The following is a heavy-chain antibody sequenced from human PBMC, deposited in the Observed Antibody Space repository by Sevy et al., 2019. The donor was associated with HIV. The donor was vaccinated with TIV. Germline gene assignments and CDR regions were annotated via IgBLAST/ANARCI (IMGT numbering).Heavy chain of an antibody. V-gene: IGHV3-21*01. CDR2: ISSSSSYI. Sequence: GGSLRLSCAASGFTFSSYSMNWVRQAPGKGLEWVSSISSSSSYIYYEDSVKGRFTISRDNAKNSLYLQMNSLRAEDTAVYYCARAMVRGVTHDYWGQGTLVTVSS. J-gene: IGHJ4*02. D-gene: IGHD3-10*01. CDR1: GFTFSSYS. CDR3: ARAMVRGVTHDY.